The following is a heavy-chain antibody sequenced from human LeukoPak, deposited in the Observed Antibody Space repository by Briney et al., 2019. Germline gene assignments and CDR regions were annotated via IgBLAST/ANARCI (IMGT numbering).Heavy chain of an antibody. V-gene: IGHV3-13*01. J-gene: IGHJ4*02. CDR1: GFTFSSYG. CDR3: ARDYFGSALDY. CDR2: IGTGGDT. D-gene: IGHD3-10*01. Sequence: GGSLRLSCAASGFTFSSYGMHWVRQATGEGLEWVSSIGTGGDTYYAGSVKGRFTISRENAKKSLYLQMNSLRAGDTAVYYYARDYFGSALDYWGQGTLVTVSS.